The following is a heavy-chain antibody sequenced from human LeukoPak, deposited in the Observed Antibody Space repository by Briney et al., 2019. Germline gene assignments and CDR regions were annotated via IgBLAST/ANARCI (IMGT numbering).Heavy chain of an antibody. CDR3: ARAAPNRYYYGMDA. Sequence: GGSLRLSCAASGFTFSSYAMHWVRQAPGKGLEWVAVISYDGSNKYYADSVKGRFTISRDNSKNTLYLQMNSLRAEDTAVYYCARAAPNRYYYGMDAWGQGTTVTVSS. CDR1: GFTFSSYA. J-gene: IGHJ6*02. CDR2: ISYDGSNK. V-gene: IGHV3-30-3*01.